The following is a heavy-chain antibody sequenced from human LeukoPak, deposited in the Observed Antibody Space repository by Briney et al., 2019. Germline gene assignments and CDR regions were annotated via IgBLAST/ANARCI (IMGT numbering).Heavy chain of an antibody. J-gene: IGHJ4*02. V-gene: IGHV5-51*06. CDR3: TTPYPREYCSSSACYFNY. Sequence: GESLKISCKASGYSFTDYWIGWVRQMPGKGLEWMGIIYPGDSDTRYSPSFEGQVTISADKSIRAASLEWSSLKASDTAMYYCTTPYPREYCSSSACYFNYWGQGTLVTVSS. D-gene: IGHD2/OR15-2a*01. CDR2: IYPGDSDT. CDR1: GYSFTDYW.